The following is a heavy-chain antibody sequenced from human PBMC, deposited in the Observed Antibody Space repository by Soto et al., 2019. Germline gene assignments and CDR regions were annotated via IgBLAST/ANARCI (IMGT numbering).Heavy chain of an antibody. CDR3: ARESITFGGDFDY. CDR1: GFTFSSYA. J-gene: IGHJ4*02. D-gene: IGHD3-16*01. CDR2: ISYDGSNK. V-gene: IGHV3-30-3*01. Sequence: QVQLVESGGVVVQPGRSLRLSCAASGFTFSSYAMHWVRQAPGKGLEWVAVISYDGSNKYYADSVKGRFTISRDNSKNTLYLQMNSLRAEDTAVYYCARESITFGGDFDYWGQGTLVTVSS.